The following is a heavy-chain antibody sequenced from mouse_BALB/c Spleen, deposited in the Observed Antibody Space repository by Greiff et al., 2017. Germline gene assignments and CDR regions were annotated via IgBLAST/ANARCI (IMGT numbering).Heavy chain of an antibody. CDR3: VRQDYYGSSYLSYWYFDV. D-gene: IGHD1-1*01. Sequence: EVMLVESGGGLVQPKGSLKLSCAASGFTFNTYAMNWVRQAPGKGLEWVARIRSKSNNYATYYADSVKDRFTISRDDSQSMLYLQMNNLKTEDTAMYYCVRQDYYGSSYLSYWYFDVWGAGTTVTVSS. V-gene: IGHV10-1*02. J-gene: IGHJ1*01. CDR2: IRSKSNNYAT. CDR1: GFTFNTYA.